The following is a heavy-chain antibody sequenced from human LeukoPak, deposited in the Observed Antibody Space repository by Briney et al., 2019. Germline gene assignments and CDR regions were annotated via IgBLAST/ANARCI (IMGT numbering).Heavy chain of an antibody. CDR2: ISAYNGNT. Sequence: ASVKVSWTASGYTFTSYGISWVRQAPGQGLEWMGWISAYNGNTNYAQKLQGRVTMTTDTSTSTAYMELRSLRSDDTAVYYCARDWLGYCSSTSCGNWFDPWGQGTLVTVSS. CDR1: GYTFTSYG. V-gene: IGHV1-18*04. CDR3: ARDWLGYCSSTSCGNWFDP. J-gene: IGHJ5*02. D-gene: IGHD2-2*01.